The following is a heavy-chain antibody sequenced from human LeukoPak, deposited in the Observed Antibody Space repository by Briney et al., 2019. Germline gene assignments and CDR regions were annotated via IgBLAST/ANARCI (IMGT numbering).Heavy chain of an antibody. J-gene: IGHJ4*02. D-gene: IGHD6-13*01. CDR2: INPNSGGT. CDR3: ARRAPLIAAAGDFDY. CDR1: GYTFTGYY. V-gene: IGHV1-2*02. Sequence: ASVKVSCKASGYTFTGYYMHWVRQAPGQGLEWMGWINPNSGGTNYAQKFQGRVTMTRDTSISTAYMELSRLRSDDTAVYYCARRAPLIAAAGDFDYWGQGTLVTVSS.